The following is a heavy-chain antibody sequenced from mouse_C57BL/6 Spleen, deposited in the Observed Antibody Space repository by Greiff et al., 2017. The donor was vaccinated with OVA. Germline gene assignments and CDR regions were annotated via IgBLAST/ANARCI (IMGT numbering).Heavy chain of an antibody. CDR3: AREVLGAMDY. Sequence: VQLQQPGAELVMPGASVKLSCKASGYTFTSYWMHWVKQRPGQGLEWIGEIDPSDSYTNYNQKFKGKSTLTVDKSASTAYMQLSSLTSEDSAVYYCAREVLGAMDYWGQGTSDTVSS. D-gene: IGHD4-1*01. V-gene: IGHV1-69*01. J-gene: IGHJ4*01. CDR2: IDPSDSYT. CDR1: GYTFTSYW.